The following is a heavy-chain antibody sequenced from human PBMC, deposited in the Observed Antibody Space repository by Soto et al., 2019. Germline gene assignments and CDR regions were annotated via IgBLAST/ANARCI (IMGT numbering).Heavy chain of an antibody. J-gene: IGHJ5*02. CDR2: IIPILGIA. Sequence: QVQLVQSGAEVKKPGSKMKVSCKASRGTFSSYTISWVRQAPGQGLEWMGRIIPILGIANYAQKFQGRVTITADKSTSTAYMELSSLRCEDTAVYYCARGKWLAWFDPWGQGTLVTVSS. CDR1: RGTFSSYT. CDR3: ARGKWLAWFDP. D-gene: IGHD6-19*01. V-gene: IGHV1-69*02.